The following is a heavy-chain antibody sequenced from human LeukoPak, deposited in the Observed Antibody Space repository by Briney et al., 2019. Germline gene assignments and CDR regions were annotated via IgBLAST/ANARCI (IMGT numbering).Heavy chain of an antibody. D-gene: IGHD4-11*01. Sequence: SVKVSCKASGGTFSSYAISWVRQAPGQGLEWMGGIIPIFGTANYAQKFQGRVTITADESTSTAYMELSSLRSDDTAVYYCATDHFLQTYDYWGQGTLVTVSS. J-gene: IGHJ4*02. V-gene: IGHV1-69*13. CDR3: ATDHFLQTYDY. CDR2: IIPIFGTA. CDR1: GGTFSSYA.